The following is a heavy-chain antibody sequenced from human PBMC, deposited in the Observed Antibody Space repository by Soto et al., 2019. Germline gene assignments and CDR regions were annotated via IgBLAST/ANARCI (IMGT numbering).Heavy chain of an antibody. Sequence: SETLSLTCTVSGGSVSSGDYFWGWIRQPPGKGLEWIGFIYYSGNTFYNPSLKSRVTISVDTSKNQFSLKLTSVTAADRAVYYCATSTSSSLSSRYFHHWGQGTLVTVS. CDR1: GGSVSSGDYF. D-gene: IGHD6-13*01. V-gene: IGHV4-30-4*01. CDR3: ATSTSSSLSSRYFHH. CDR2: IYYSGNT. J-gene: IGHJ1*01.